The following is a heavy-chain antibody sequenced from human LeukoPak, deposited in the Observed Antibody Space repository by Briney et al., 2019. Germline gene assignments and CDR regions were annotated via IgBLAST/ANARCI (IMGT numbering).Heavy chain of an antibody. V-gene: IGHV1-2*02. CDR3: ARVLRYCTSTSCFRGDYYYYYYTDV. Sequence: ASVKVSCKASGYTFTGYYMHWVRQAPGQGLEWMGWINPNSGGTNYAQKFQGRVTMTRDTSISTAYMELSRLRSDDTAVYYCARVLRYCTSTSCFRGDYYYYYYTDVWGKGTTVTVSS. CDR2: INPNSGGT. J-gene: IGHJ6*03. D-gene: IGHD2-2*01. CDR1: GYTFTGYY.